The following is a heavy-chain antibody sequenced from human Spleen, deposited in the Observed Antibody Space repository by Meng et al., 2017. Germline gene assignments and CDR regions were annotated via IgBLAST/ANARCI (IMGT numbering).Heavy chain of an antibody. CDR3: ARDRRGSWFDP. CDR2: IKQDGSEK. V-gene: IGHV3-7*01. CDR1: GFTFSSYW. Sequence: GGSLRLSCAASGFTFSSYWMSWVRQAPGKGREWVANIKQDGSEKYYVDSVKGRFTISRDNAKNSLYLQMNSMRAEDTAVYYCARDRRGSWFDPWGQGTLVTVSS. D-gene: IGHD3-16*01. J-gene: IGHJ5*02.